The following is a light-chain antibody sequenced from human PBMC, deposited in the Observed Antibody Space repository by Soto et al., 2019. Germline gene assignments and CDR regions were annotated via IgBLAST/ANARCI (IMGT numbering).Light chain of an antibody. Sequence: EIVLTQSPGTLSLSPGEGATLSCRASQSVASIYVAWYQQKPGQAPRLLIYGASSRATGIPDRFSGSGSGTDFTLTISRLEPEDFAVYYCQQYDNSLYTFGQGTKPEIK. CDR2: GAS. J-gene: IGKJ2*01. V-gene: IGKV3-20*01. CDR3: QQYDNSLYT. CDR1: QSVASIY.